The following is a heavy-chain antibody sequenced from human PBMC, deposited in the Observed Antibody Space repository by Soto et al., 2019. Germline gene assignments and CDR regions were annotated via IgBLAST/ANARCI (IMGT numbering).Heavy chain of an antibody. V-gene: IGHV3-30-3*01. J-gene: IGHJ6*02. CDR1: GFTFSSFA. CDR3: ARAVRPAATSPRYYYYGLDV. CDR2: VSYDGSNK. D-gene: IGHD2-2*01. Sequence: VQLVESGGGVVQPGRSLRLSCAASGFTFSSFAMHWVRQAPGKGLEWVAVVSYDGSNKYYADSVKGRFTISRDDSKTTLYLQMNSLRTEDTALYYCARAVRPAATSPRYYYYGLDVWGQGTTVTVSS.